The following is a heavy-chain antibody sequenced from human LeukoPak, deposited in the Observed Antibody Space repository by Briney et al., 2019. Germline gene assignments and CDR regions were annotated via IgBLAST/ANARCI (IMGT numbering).Heavy chain of an antibody. V-gene: IGHV3-23*01. CDR1: GFAFFSYA. J-gene: IGHJ4*02. Sequence: GALRLSCAAPGFAFFSYAMSWVRPAPGEGGEGVSAICVSGGGTYYADSVKGRFTISRDNAKNSLYLQMNSPRAEDTAVYYCARDGDYYGSGSPPFDYWGQGTLVTVSS. D-gene: IGHD3-10*01. CDR3: ARDGDYYGSGSPPFDY. CDR2: ICVSGGGT.